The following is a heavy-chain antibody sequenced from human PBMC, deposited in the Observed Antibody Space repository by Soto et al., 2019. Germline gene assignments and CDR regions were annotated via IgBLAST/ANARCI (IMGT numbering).Heavy chain of an antibody. J-gene: IGHJ5*02. D-gene: IGHD7-27*01. Sequence: SETLSLTCSFSCGSISSGGYSWSWIRQPPGKGLEWIGYIYHSGSTYYNPSLKSRVTISVDRSKNQFSLKLSSVTAADTAVYYCARVPGPWGQGTLVTVSS. CDR1: CGSISSGGYS. CDR3: ARVPGP. V-gene: IGHV4-30-2*01. CDR2: IYHSGST.